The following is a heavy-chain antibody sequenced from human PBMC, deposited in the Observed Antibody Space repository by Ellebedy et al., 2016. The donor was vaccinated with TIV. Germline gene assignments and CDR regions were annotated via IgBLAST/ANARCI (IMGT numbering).Heavy chain of an antibody. CDR3: AHSYSSTWPRRAPGYYGMDV. J-gene: IGHJ6*02. D-gene: IGHD6-13*01. CDR2: LYWNNDA. Sequence: SGPTLVKPTQTLTLTCTFSGFSLRSRGVGVAWIRQPPGKALEWLALLYWNNDALYSPSLKSRLTITKDTSSNQVVLAMTNMDPVDTGTYYCAHSYSSTWPRRAPGYYGMDVWGQGTTVTVSS. V-gene: IGHV2-5*01. CDR1: GFSLRSRGVG.